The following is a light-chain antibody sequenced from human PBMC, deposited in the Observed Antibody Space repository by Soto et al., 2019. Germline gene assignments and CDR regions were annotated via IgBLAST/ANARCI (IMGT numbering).Light chain of an antibody. CDR2: GAS. Sequence: EILMTQSPATLSVSPGERATLSCRASQTVRNDFAWYQQKPGQAPRLLIYGASIRATGIPVRFRGSGSGTEFTLTISSLQSEDFAVYYCQQYNNWPLTFGGGTKVDIK. J-gene: IGKJ4*01. V-gene: IGKV3-15*01. CDR1: QTVRND. CDR3: QQYNNWPLT.